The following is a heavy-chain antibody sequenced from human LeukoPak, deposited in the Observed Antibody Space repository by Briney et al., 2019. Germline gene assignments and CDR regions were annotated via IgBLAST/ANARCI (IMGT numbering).Heavy chain of an antibody. CDR1: GGSFSGYY. CDR2: INHSGST. CDR3: ARNNSRGSSYHNYYGMDF. D-gene: IGHD6-13*01. V-gene: IGHV4-34*01. Sequence: SETLSLTCAVYGGSFSGYYWSRSRQPPGKGLEWIGEINHSGSTNYNPSLKSRVTISVDTSKNQFSLKLSSVTAADTAVYYCARNNSRGSSYHNYYGMDFWRQGTTVTVSS. J-gene: IGHJ6*02.